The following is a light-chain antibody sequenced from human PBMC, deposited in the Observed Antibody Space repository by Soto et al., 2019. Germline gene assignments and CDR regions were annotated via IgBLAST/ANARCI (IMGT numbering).Light chain of an antibody. CDR1: SSNIGSNY. CDR3: AAWDDSLSGVV. V-gene: IGLV1-47*01. Sequence: VLTQPPSASGTPGQRVTISCSGSSSNIGSNYVYWYQQLPGTVPQLLIYRNNERPSGVPDRFSGSKSGTSASLAIIGLRSEDEADYYCAAWDDSLSGVVFGGGTQLTVL. CDR2: RNN. J-gene: IGLJ2*01.